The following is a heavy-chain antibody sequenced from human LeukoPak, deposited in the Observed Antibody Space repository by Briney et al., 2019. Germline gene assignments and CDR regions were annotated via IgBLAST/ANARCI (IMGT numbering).Heavy chain of an antibody. CDR1: GYTFTGYY. CDR3: ARMHLGDYYYYGMDV. CDR2: INPNSGGT. D-gene: IGHD3-16*01. J-gene: IGHJ6*02. Sequence: ASVKVSCKASGYTFTGYYMHCVRQAPGQGLEWMGWINPNSGGTNYAQKFQGRVTMTRDTSISTAYMELSRLRSDDTAVYYCARMHLGDYYYYGMDVWGQGTTVTVSS. V-gene: IGHV1-2*02.